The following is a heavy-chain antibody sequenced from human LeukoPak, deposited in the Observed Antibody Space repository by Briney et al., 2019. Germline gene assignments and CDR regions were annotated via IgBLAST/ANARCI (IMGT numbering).Heavy chain of an antibody. CDR1: GGSISSYY. J-gene: IGHJ6*03. V-gene: IGHV4-59*05. D-gene: IGHD5-18*01. Sequence: SETLSLTCTVSGGSISSYYWSWIRQPPGKGLEWIGSIYYSGSTYYNPSLKSRVTISVDPSKNQFSLKLSSVTAADTAVYYCARHSGYSYGYAYYYYYMDVWGKGTTVTVSS. CDR3: ARHSGYSYGYAYYYYYMDV. CDR2: IYYSGST.